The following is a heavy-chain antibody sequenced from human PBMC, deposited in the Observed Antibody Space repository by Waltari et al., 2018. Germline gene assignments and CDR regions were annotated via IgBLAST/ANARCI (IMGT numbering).Heavy chain of an antibody. V-gene: IGHV1-8*01. J-gene: IGHJ4*02. CDR3: ARGGTQRGKNSGYYYFDY. D-gene: IGHD3-22*01. CDR2: RNPNRGNT. CDR1: GYTFTSYD. Sequence: QVQLVQSGAEVKKPGASVKVSCKASGYTFTSYDINWVRQATGQGLEWMGWRNPNRGNTGNAQKLQGRVTITRNTSISTAYMGLSSLRSEDTAVYYCARGGTQRGKNSGYYYFDYWGQGTLVTVSS.